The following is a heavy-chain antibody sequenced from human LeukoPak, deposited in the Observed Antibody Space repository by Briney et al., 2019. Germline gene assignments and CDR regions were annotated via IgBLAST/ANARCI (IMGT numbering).Heavy chain of an antibody. D-gene: IGHD1-26*01. CDR3: ARDQSGSPGLYYYYYMDV. Sequence: PSETLSLTCAVSGGSISSGGYSWSWIRQPPGKGLEWIGYIYHSGSTYYNPSLKSRVTISVDRSKNQFSLKLSSVTAADTAVYYRARDQSGSPGLYYYYYMDVWGKGTTVTVSS. J-gene: IGHJ6*03. V-gene: IGHV4-30-2*01. CDR1: GGSISSGGYS. CDR2: IYHSGST.